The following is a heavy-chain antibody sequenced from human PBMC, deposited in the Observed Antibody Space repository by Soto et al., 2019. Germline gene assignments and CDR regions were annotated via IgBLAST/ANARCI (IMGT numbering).Heavy chain of an antibody. CDR1: GFTFSNYE. CDR2: ISSRGTVK. CDR3: TRYRWFDA. D-gene: IGHD3-16*02. Sequence: ESVGGLVQPGGSLRLSCTASGFTFSNYEMNWVRQAPGKGLEWVSYISSRGTVKYNADSVKGRFTISRDNAKNSLYLQMNSLRAEDTAVYYCTRYRWFDAWGQGTLVTVSS. V-gene: IGHV3-48*03. J-gene: IGHJ5*02.